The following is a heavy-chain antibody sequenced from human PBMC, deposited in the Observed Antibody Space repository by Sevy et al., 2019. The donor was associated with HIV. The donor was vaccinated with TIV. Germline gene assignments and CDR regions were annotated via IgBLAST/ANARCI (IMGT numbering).Heavy chain of an antibody. Sequence: GGSLRLSCAASGFTFSSYAMHWVRQAPGKGLEWVAVLSYDGSNKYYADSVKGRFTISRDNSKNTLYLQMNSLRPEDTAVYYCVRAADYYDSSGYSFDYWGQGTLVTVS. J-gene: IGHJ4*02. CDR3: VRAADYYDSSGYSFDY. CDR2: LSYDGSNK. D-gene: IGHD3-22*01. V-gene: IGHV3-30-3*01. CDR1: GFTFSSYA.